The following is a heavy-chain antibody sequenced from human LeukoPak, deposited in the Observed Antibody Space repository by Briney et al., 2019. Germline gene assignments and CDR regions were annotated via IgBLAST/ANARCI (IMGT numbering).Heavy chain of an antibody. Sequence: GASVKVSCKASGYTFTSYDINWVRQAPGQGLEWMGWVNPNTGNTGYAQKFQGRVTMTRNTSISTAYMEISSLRSEDTAIFYCLRGVVWGSDPIWGQGTVVIVSS. CDR1: GYTFTSYD. CDR2: VNPNTGNT. D-gene: IGHD3-22*01. CDR3: LRGVVWGSDPI. J-gene: IGHJ3*02. V-gene: IGHV1-8*01.